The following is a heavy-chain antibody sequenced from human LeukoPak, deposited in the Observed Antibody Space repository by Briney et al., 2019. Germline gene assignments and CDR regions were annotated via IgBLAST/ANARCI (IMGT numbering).Heavy chain of an antibody. Sequence: PGGSLRLSCAASGFTFSNAWMSWVRQAPGKGLEWVASIRYDGSNKYYADSVKGRFTISRDNSKNTLYLQMNSLRAEDTAVYYCAKDHGFWSGYHFDYWGQGTPVTVSS. CDR3: AKDHGFWSGYHFDY. J-gene: IGHJ4*02. V-gene: IGHV3-30*02. D-gene: IGHD3-3*01. CDR2: IRYDGSNK. CDR1: GFTFSNAW.